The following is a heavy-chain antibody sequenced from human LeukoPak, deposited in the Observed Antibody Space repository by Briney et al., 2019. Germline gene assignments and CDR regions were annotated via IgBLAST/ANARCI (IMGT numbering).Heavy chain of an antibody. J-gene: IGHJ4*02. CDR1: GITFSSYS. V-gene: IGHV3-48*01. Sequence: SGGSLRLSCAASGITFSSYSMNWVRQAPGKGLEWVSYISSSSSTVYYADSVKGRFTVSRDNAKNSLYLQMNSLRAEDTATYYRAIPYSSPEYWGQGTLVTVSS. CDR3: AIPYSSPEY. D-gene: IGHD6-13*01. CDR2: ISSSSSTV.